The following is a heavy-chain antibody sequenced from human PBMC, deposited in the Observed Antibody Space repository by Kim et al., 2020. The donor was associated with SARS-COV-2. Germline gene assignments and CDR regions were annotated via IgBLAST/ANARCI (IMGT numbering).Heavy chain of an antibody. D-gene: IGHD3-22*01. Sequence: ASVKVSFKASGYTFTGYYMHWVRQAPGQGLEWMGWLNPNSGDTNYAQKFQGRVTMTRDTSISTAYMELSRLTSDDTAVYYCARPYYYDSSGYFPNGFDPWGQGTLVTVSS. CDR1: GYTFTGYY. CDR2: LNPNSGDT. CDR3: ARPYYYDSSGYFPNGFDP. V-gene: IGHV1-2*02. J-gene: IGHJ5*02.